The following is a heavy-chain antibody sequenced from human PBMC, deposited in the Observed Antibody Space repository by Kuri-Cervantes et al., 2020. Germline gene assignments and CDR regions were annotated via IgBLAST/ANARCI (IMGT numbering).Heavy chain of an antibody. Sequence: GESLKISCAASGFTFSSYAMHWVRQAPGKGLEWVAVISYDGSNKYSADSVKGRFTISRDNSKNTLYLQMNSLRAEDTAVYYCARLVGVGWLSYGWWGPASRYGMDVWGQGTTVTVSS. CDR1: GFTFSSYA. CDR2: ISYDGSNK. V-gene: IGHV3-30-3*01. D-gene: IGHD2-15*01. J-gene: IGHJ6*02. CDR3: ARLVGVGWLSYGWWGPASRYGMDV.